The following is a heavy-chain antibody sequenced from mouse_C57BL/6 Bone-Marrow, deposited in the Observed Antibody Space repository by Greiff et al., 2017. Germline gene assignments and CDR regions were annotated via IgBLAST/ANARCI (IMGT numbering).Heavy chain of an antibody. CDR1: GYTFTSYW. Sequence: VQLQQSGAELAKPGASVKLSCKASGYTFTSYWMHWVKQRPGQGLEWIGYINPSSGYTKYNQKFKDKATLTADKPSSTAYMQLSSLTYEDSAVYYGARGCYGSHWYFEVWGTGTTVTVSS. D-gene: IGHD2-1*01. CDR3: ARGCYGSHWYFEV. CDR2: INPSSGYT. J-gene: IGHJ1*03. V-gene: IGHV1-7*01.